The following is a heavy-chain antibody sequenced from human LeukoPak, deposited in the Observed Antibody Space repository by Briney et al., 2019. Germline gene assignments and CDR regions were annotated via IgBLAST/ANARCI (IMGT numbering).Heavy chain of an antibody. D-gene: IGHD4-23*01. Sequence: PGRSLRLSCAASGFTFSSYAMHWVRQAPGKGLEWVAVISYDGSNKYYADSVKGRFTISRDNAKNSLYLQMSGLRAEDTAMYYCARAVGNSGIDFWGQGTLVTVSS. CDR3: ARAVGNSGIDF. CDR2: ISYDGSNK. J-gene: IGHJ4*02. V-gene: IGHV3-30-3*01. CDR1: GFTFSSYA.